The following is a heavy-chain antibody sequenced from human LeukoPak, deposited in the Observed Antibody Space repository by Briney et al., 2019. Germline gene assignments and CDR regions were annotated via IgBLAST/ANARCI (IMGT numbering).Heavy chain of an antibody. D-gene: IGHD3-22*01. CDR2: IIPIFGTA. J-gene: IGHJ6*02. Sequence: ASVNVSCKASGGTFSSYAISWVRQAPGQGLEWMGGIIPIFGTANYAQKFQGRVTITADESTSTAYMELSSLRSEDTAVYYCARSWYYDSSGLDYYYGMDVWGQGTTVTVSS. V-gene: IGHV1-69*13. CDR3: ARSWYYDSSGLDYYYGMDV. CDR1: GGTFSSYA.